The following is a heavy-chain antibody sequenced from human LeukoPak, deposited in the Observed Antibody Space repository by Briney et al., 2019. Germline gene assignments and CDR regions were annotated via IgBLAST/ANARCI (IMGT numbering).Heavy chain of an antibody. V-gene: IGHV3-48*01. CDR2: ISSSSSTI. J-gene: IGHJ4*02. D-gene: IGHD2-15*01. Sequence: GGSLRLSCAASGFTFSSYSMNWVRQSPGKGLEWVSYISSSSSTIYYADSVKGRFTISRDNAKNSLYLQVNSLRAEDTAVYYCASSGGFDYWGQGTLVTVSS. CDR1: GFTFSSYS. CDR3: ASSGGFDY.